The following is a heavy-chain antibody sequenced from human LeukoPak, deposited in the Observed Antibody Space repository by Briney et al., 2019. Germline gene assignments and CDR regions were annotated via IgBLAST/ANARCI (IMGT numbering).Heavy chain of an antibody. Sequence: ASVKVSCKVSGYTLTELSMHWVRQAPGKGLEWMGGFDPEDGETIYAQKFQGRVTMTEDTSTSTAYMELRSLRSDDTAVYYCARKTYDSNDAFDIWGQGTMVTVSS. CDR3: ARKTYDSNDAFDI. CDR2: FDPEDGET. CDR1: GYTLTELS. D-gene: IGHD3-22*01. J-gene: IGHJ3*02. V-gene: IGHV1-24*01.